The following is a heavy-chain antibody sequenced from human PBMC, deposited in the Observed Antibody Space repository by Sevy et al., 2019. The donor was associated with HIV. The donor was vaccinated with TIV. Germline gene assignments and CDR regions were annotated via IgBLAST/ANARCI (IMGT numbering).Heavy chain of an antibody. CDR3: AKGERLPKGAFDI. V-gene: IGHV3-23*01. CDR2: ISGSGGST. Sequence: GGSLRLSCAASGFTFSSYAMSWVRQAPGKGLEWVSAISGSGGSTYYADSVKGRFTISRDNSKNKLYLQMNSLRVEDTAVYYCAKGERLPKGAFDIWGQGTMVTVSS. D-gene: IGHD2-21*01. J-gene: IGHJ3*02. CDR1: GFTFSSYA.